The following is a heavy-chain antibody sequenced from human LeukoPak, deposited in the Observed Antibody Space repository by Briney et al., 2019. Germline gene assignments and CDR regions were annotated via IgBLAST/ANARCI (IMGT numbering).Heavy chain of an antibody. V-gene: IGHV1-18*01. D-gene: IGHD3-16*01. CDR3: ARPANLYYASDAFDI. CDR1: GYTFTTYG. J-gene: IGHJ3*02. Sequence: EASVKVSCKASGYTFTTYGISWVRQAPGQGLEWMGWISAYNGNTNYAQKFQGRVTMTTDTSTSTASMELRSLRSDDTAVYYCARPANLYYASDAFDIWGQGTMVTVSS. CDR2: ISAYNGNT.